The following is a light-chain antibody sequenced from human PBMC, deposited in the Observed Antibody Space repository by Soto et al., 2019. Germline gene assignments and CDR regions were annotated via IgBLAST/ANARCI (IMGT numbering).Light chain of an antibody. Sequence: QSVLTQPASVSGSRGQSITISCTGTSSDVGAYNLVSWYQHHPDKAPKLIISEVSNRPSGVSNRFSGSKSANTASLTLSGLQPEDEDDYYCASITSASFVFGTGTKVTVL. CDR2: EVS. CDR1: SSDVGAYNL. J-gene: IGLJ1*01. CDR3: ASITSASFV. V-gene: IGLV2-14*01.